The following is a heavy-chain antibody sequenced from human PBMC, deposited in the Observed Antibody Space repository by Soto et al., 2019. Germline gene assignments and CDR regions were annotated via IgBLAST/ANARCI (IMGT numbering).Heavy chain of an antibody. V-gene: IGHV3-30*18. CDR2: ISSDGSNK. CDR1: GFIFSRYD. D-gene: IGHD6-13*01. CDR3: AKVCSSWFEGAFDI. Sequence: QVQLVESGGGVVQPGRSLRLSCAASGFIFSRYDMHWLRQAPGKGLEWVALISSDGSNKYSADSVKGRFTISRDNSKNTLYLQMSSLRAEDAAMYYCAKVCSSWFEGAFDIWGQGTMVTVSS. J-gene: IGHJ3*02.